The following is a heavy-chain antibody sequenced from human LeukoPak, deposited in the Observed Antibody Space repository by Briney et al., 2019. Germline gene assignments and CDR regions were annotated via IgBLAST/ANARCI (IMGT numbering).Heavy chain of an antibody. CDR2: IYYSGST. V-gene: IGHV4-39*07. CDR3: ARTNRITMIVVVITPTVYFDY. J-gene: IGHJ4*02. CDR1: GGSISTSSSY. Sequence: SETLSLTCTVSGGSISTSSSYWGWIRQPPGKGLEWIGSIYYSGSTYYNTSLKSRVTISVDTSKNQFSLKLSSVTAADTAVYYCARTNRITMIVVVITPTVYFDYWGQGTLVTVSS. D-gene: IGHD3-22*01.